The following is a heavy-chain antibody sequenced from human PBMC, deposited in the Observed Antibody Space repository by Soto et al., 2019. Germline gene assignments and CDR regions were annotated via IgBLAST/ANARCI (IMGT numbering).Heavy chain of an antibody. D-gene: IGHD2-15*01. CDR1: GFTFSNYY. Sequence: AGGSLRLSCAASGFTFSNYYMTWIRQAPGKGLEWVSYISSNTSYRNYADSVKGRFTISRDNAKNSLHLQMNSLRAEDTAVYYCARVGRGYSANYYYYGLDVWGQGTAVTVSS. V-gene: IGHV3-11*05. CDR3: ARVGRGYSANYYYYGLDV. CDR2: ISSNTSYR. J-gene: IGHJ6*02.